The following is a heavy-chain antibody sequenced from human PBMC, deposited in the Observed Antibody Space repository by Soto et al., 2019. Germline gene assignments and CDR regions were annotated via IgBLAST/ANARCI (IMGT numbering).Heavy chain of an antibody. D-gene: IGHD1-1*01. CDR2: IYYSVSP. CDR1: GGSISSYC. J-gene: IGHJ2*01. Sequence: SETLSLTCTVSGGSISSYCWSWIRQPPGKGLEWIGYIYYSVSPNYSPSLESRVTISEETYKNQVSLKLSSVTAADTAIYYCAGGRDNPNGWYFDLWPRRTLVTVSS. V-gene: IGHV4-59*01. CDR3: AGGRDNPNGWYFDL.